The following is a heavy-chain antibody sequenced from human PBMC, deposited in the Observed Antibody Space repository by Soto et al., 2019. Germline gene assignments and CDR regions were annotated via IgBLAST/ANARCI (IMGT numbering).Heavy chain of an antibody. CDR2: IYYTGNT. CDR1: DGSINRYY. CDR3: ARTGYCSGGDCSNYYYYYMDV. J-gene: IGHJ6*03. V-gene: IGHV4-59*01. D-gene: IGHD2-15*01. Sequence: PSQTMPLPSTVSDGSINRYYWSCIRQNQGKGLEWIGYIYYTGNTNYNSSLKSRVTISVDTSKNQFSLKLSSVTAADTAVYYCARTGYCSGGDCSNYYYYYMDVWGEGSTVTVSS.